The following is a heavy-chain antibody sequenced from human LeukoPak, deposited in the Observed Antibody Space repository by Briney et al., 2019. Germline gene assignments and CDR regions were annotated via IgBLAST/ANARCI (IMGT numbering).Heavy chain of an antibody. J-gene: IGHJ5*02. CDR2: INHSGST. CDR1: GGSFSGYY. Sequence: PSETLSLTCAVYGGSFSGYYWSWIRQPPGKGLEWIGEINHSGSTNYNPSPKSRVTISVDTSKNQFSLKLSSVTAADTAVYYCATRGNYYDSSGYYSSNNWFDPWGQGTLVTVSS. V-gene: IGHV4-34*01. CDR3: ATRGNYYDSSGYYSSNNWFDP. D-gene: IGHD3-22*01.